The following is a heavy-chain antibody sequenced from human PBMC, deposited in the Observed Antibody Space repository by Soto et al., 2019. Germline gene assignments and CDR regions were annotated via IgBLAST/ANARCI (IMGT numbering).Heavy chain of an antibody. V-gene: IGHV3-53*02. Sequence: EVQLVETGGGLIQPGGSLRLSCAASGFSISSNYMTWVRQAPGKGLEWVSRLYSGGTSYYADSVKGRFTISRDNSKNTLFLQRNRLKTEDTAVYYCARGQQVSTIRGVQGFDYWGQGTLVTVSS. D-gene: IGHD3-10*01. CDR1: GFSISSNY. J-gene: IGHJ4*02. CDR2: LYSGGTS. CDR3: ARGQQVSTIRGVQGFDY.